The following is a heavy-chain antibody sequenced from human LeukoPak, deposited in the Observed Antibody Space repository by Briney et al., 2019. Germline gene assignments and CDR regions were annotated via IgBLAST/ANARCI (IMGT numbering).Heavy chain of an antibody. CDR2: VFHSGST. Sequence: SETLSLTCAVSGYTISSGRYWGWIRQPPGKGLEWIGSVFHSGSTYYNPSLKSRVTISVDTSKNHFSLNLRSVTAADTAVYYCARSLSTAGIDYWGQGTLVTVSS. J-gene: IGHJ4*02. CDR3: ARSLSTAGIDY. CDR1: GYTISSGRY. V-gene: IGHV4-38-2*01. D-gene: IGHD2-2*01.